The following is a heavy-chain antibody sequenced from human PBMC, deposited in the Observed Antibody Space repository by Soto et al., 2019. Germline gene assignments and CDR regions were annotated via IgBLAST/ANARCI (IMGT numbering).Heavy chain of an antibody. CDR1: GFTFSSYG. CDR2: ISYDGSNK. Sequence: GGSLRLSCAASGFTFSSYGMHWVRQAPGKGLEWVAVISYDGSNKYYADSVKGRFTISRDNSKNTLYLQMNSLRAEDTAVYYCAKDSTSGSYYYYYGMDVWGQGTTVTVSS. CDR3: AKDSTSGSYYYYYGMDV. D-gene: IGHD1-26*01. V-gene: IGHV3-30*18. J-gene: IGHJ6*02.